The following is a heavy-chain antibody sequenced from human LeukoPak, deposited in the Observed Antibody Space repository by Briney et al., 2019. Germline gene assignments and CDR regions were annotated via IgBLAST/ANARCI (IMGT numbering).Heavy chain of an antibody. D-gene: IGHD3-9*01. J-gene: IGHJ4*02. CDR2: MNPNSGNT. Sequence: ASVKVSCKASGYTFTSYDINRVRHAAGQGLEWMAWMNPNSGNTGYAQKIQGRVTITRNTSISTAYMELSRLRSDDTAVYYCARGSLTGYYTPFDYWGQGTLVTVSS. CDR3: ARGSLTGYYTPFDY. V-gene: IGHV1-8*03. CDR1: GYTFTSYD.